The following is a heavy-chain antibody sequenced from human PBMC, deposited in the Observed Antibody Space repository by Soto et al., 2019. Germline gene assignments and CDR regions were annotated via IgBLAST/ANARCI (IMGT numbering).Heavy chain of an antibody. J-gene: IGHJ5*02. D-gene: IGHD3-16*01. CDR2: MNPNSGNT. CDR1: GYTFTSYD. CDR3: ARLKQHYAVA. Sequence: QVQLVQSGAEVKKPGASVKVSCKASGYTFTSYDINWVRLATGQGLEWMGWMNPNSGNTAYAQKFQGRVTMTRNTYISTAHMELSSWRSEDTAVYYCARLKQHYAVAWGQGTLVTVSS. V-gene: IGHV1-8*01.